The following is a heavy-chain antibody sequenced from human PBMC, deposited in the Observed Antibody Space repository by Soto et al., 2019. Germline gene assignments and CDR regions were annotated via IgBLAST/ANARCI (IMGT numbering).Heavy chain of an antibody. J-gene: IGHJ6*02. CDR2: IYTGGST. CDR1: GFTVSSIY. D-gene: IGHD6-13*01. CDR3: ARDQATAGGGMDV. V-gene: IGHV3-66*01. Sequence: EVQLVESGGGLVQPGGSLRLSCAASGFTVSSIYMNWVRQAPGKGLEWVSVIYTGGSTYYGDSVKGRFTISRDNSKNTLSLQMINLRPEDPAVYYCARDQATAGGGMDVWGQGTRVTVSS.